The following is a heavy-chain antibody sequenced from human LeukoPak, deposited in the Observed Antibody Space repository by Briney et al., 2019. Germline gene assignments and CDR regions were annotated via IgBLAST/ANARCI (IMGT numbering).Heavy chain of an antibody. CDR2: IYYSGST. CDR1: GGSISNYY. D-gene: IGHD3-10*01. J-gene: IGHJ4*02. Sequence: SETLSLTCTVSGGSISNYYWSWIRQPPGKGLEWIGYIYYSGSTNYNPSLKSRVTISVDTSKNQFSLKLSSVTAADTAVYYCARVAIVRGVIKSLNFDYWGQGTLVTVSS. CDR3: ARVAIVRGVIKSLNFDY. V-gene: IGHV4-59*08.